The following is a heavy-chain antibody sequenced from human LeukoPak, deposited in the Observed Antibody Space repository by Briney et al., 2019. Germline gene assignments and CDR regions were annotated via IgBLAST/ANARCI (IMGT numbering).Heavy chain of an antibody. CDR2: INSKTDGGTT. J-gene: IGHJ4*02. CDR3: TTEVGTPMYYFDY. CDR1: GFTFSNAW. Sequence: GGSLRLSCAASGFTFSNAWMSWVRLAPGKGLEWVGRINSKTDGGTTDYAAPAKGRFTISRDDSKNTLSLHMNSLKTEDTAMYYCTTEVGTPMYYFDYWGQGTLVTVSS. V-gene: IGHV3-15*01. D-gene: IGHD4-23*01.